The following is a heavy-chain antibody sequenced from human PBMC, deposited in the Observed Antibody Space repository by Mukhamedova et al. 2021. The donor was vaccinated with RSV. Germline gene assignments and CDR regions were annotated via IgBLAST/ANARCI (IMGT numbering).Heavy chain of an antibody. J-gene: IGHJ3*02. CDR2: IYHNGGST. Sequence: GGSVSSGGFFWSWIRQPPEKGLEWIGFIYHNGGSTNYNPSLRSRVTISADRSRNQFSLILSSVTAADTAVYFCARAVSDHPFDIWG. V-gene: IGHV4-61*08. CDR3: ARAVSDHPFDI. D-gene: IGHD2-8*01. CDR1: GGSVSSGGFF.